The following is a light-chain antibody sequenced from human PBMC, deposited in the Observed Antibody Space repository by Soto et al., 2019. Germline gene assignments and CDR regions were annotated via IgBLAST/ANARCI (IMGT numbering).Light chain of an antibody. CDR3: CSYAGSYTHWV. J-gene: IGLJ3*02. Sequence: QSALTQPRSVSGSPGQSVTISCTGTSSDVGAYNYVSWYQKHPGKGPKLIIFDVSKRPSGVPDRFSASKSGNTASLTISGLQAEDESDYYCCSYAGSYTHWVFGGGTKLTVL. V-gene: IGLV2-11*01. CDR2: DVS. CDR1: SSDVGAYNY.